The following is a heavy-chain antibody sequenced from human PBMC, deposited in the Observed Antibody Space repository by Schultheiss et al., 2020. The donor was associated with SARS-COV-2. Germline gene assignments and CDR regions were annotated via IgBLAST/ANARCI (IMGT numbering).Heavy chain of an antibody. D-gene: IGHD6-6*01. CDR3: AREAASGIAARRPFQH. V-gene: IGHV4-59*12. CDR1: GGSISTYY. Sequence: SETLSLTCTVSGGSISTYYWSWIRQPPGKGLEWIGYIYYIGSTNYNPSLKSRVTLSVDTSKNQFSLKLSSVTAADTAVYYCAREAASGIAARRPFQHWGQGTLVTVSS. CDR2: IYYIGST. J-gene: IGHJ1*01.